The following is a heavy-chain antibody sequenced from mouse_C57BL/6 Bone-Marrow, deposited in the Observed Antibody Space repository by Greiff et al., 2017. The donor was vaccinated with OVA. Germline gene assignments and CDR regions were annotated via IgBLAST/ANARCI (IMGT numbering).Heavy chain of an antibody. CDR1: GFTFSSYA. Sequence: VQLQESGGGLVKPGGSLKLSCAASGFTFSSYAMSWVRQTPEKRLEWVATISDGGSYTYYPDNVKGRFTISRDNAKNNRYLQMSHLKVEDTAMYYCARDRRYYYGSSYDFDVWGTGTTVTVSS. V-gene: IGHV5-4*01. D-gene: IGHD1-1*01. CDR2: ISDGGSYT. J-gene: IGHJ1*03. CDR3: ARDRRYYYGSSYDFDV.